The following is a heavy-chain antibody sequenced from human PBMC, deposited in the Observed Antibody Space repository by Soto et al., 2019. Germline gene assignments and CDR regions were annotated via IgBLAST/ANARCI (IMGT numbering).Heavy chain of an antibody. V-gene: IGHV3-30*18. CDR3: AKSMYNWNDGFFDY. CDR2: ISYDGINK. CDR1: GFTFSSYG. Sequence: QVQLVESGGGVVQPGRSLRLSGAASGFTFSSYGMHWVRQAPGKGLEWVAIISYDGINKYYANSVKGRFTISRDNSKNTLYLQMNSLRAEDTAVYYCAKSMYNWNDGFFDYWGQGTLVTVSS. J-gene: IGHJ4*02. D-gene: IGHD1-1*01.